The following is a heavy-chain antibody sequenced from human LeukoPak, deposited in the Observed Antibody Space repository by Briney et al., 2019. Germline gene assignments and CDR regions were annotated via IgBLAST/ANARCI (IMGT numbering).Heavy chain of an antibody. D-gene: IGHD3-16*01. Sequence: PSETLSLTCAVYGGSFSGYYWSWIRQPPGKGLEWIEEINHSGSTNYNPSLKSRVTISVDTSKNQFPLKLSSVTAADTAVYYCARGYVRDYWGQGTLVTVSS. V-gene: IGHV4-34*01. CDR2: INHSGST. CDR3: ARGYVRDY. CDR1: GGSFSGYY. J-gene: IGHJ4*02.